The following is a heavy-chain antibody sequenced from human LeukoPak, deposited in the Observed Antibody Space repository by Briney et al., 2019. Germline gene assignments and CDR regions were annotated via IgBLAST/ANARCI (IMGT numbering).Heavy chain of an antibody. J-gene: IGHJ4*02. CDR2: IHYDGKI. D-gene: IGHD2-21*01. Sequence: GRSLRLSCAASGFSVSGKFMSWVRQAPGKGLEWVSIIHYDGKIRYAGSVGGRFTIYRDDSENTLFLQMNSLRVDDTAVYFCASGDGYLQPYWGQGTLVTVSS. CDR3: ASGDGYLQPY. CDR1: GFSVSGKF. V-gene: IGHV3-53*01.